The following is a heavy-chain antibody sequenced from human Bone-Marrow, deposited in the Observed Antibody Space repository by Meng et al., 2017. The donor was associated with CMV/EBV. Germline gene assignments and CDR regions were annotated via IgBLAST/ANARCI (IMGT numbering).Heavy chain of an antibody. J-gene: IGHJ4*02. V-gene: IGHV4-39*07. CDR2: IYYSGST. CDR1: GGSISSSCYY. D-gene: IGHD2-2*01. CDR3: ARGGKVVPAPYDY. Sequence: SETLSLTCTVSGGSISSSCYYWGWIRQPPGKGLEWIGSIYYSGSTYYNPSLKSRVTISVDTSKNQFSLKLSSVTAADTAVYYCARGGKVVPAPYDYWGQGTLVTVSS.